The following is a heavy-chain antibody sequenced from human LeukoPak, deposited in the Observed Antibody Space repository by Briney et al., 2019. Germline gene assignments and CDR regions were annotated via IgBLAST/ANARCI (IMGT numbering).Heavy chain of an antibody. J-gene: IGHJ6*03. V-gene: IGHV4-4*07. D-gene: IGHD3-3*01. CDR3: AREVTIFGVVKSYYWCYMDV. Sequence: SETLSLTCTVSGGSISSYYWSWIRQPAGKGLEWIGRIYTSGSTNYNPSLKSRVTMSVDTSKNQFSLKLSSVTAADTAVYYCAREVTIFGVVKSYYWCYMDVWGKGTTVTVSS. CDR2: IYTSGST. CDR1: GGSISSYY.